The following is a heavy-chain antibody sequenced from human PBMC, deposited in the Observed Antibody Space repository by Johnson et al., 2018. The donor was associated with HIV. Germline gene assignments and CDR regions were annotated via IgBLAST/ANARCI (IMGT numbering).Heavy chain of an antibody. V-gene: IGHV3-23*01. CDR2: VVGSGAST. CDR3: ANSPLSPSGSYPHAPDASVWDI. Sequence: VQLLESGGGLVQPGGSLRLSCAASGFPFNNYAMTWVRQAPGKGLEWVSGVVGSGASTYYADSVKGRFTISRDNSKNTLYLQMNSLRAEDTAVYYCANSPLSPSGSYPHAPDASVWDIWGQGTMVTVSS. D-gene: IGHD1-26*01. CDR1: GFPFNNYA. J-gene: IGHJ3*02.